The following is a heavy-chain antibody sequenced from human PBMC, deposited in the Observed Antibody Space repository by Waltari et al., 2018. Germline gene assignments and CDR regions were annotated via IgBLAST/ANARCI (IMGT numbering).Heavy chain of an antibody. D-gene: IGHD3-9*01. CDR1: GFLFTGFA. V-gene: IGHV3-30-3*02. J-gene: IGHJ3*01. CDR3: AKDFDTGPEGFGT. Sequence: QLQLVESGGTVVQPGGSLRLSCATAGFLFTGFALHCVRQAPGTGLGGVALGHYHGGTKRYADSGRGRFTISRETAKDILYLEMSSLRVEDTATYYCAKDFDTGPEGFGTWGQGTNVTVSS. CDR2: GHYHGGTK.